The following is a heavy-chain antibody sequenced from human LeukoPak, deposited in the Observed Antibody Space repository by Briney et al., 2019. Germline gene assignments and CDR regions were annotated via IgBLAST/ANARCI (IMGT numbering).Heavy chain of an antibody. Sequence: SVKVSCKASGGTFSSYAISWVRQAPGQGLEWMGRIIPILGIANYAQKFQGRVTITADKSTSTAYMELSSLRSEDTAVYYCARDPGFAYCGGDCYLDYWGQGTLVTVSS. CDR1: GGTFSSYA. CDR3: ARDPGFAYCGGDCYLDY. V-gene: IGHV1-69*04. CDR2: IIPILGIA. J-gene: IGHJ4*02. D-gene: IGHD2-21*02.